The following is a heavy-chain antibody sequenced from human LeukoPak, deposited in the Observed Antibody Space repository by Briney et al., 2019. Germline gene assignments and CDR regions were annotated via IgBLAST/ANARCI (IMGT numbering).Heavy chain of an antibody. CDR1: GFNFSTYN. V-gene: IGHV3-48*04. D-gene: IGHD1-1*01. J-gene: IGHJ4*02. CDR2: ISSSSRTR. CDR3: ARDSTGTVDY. Sequence: PGGSLRLSCAASGFNFSTYNVNWVRQAPGKGLDWVSYISSSSRTRYYADSVKGRFTISRDNAKDSLYLQMNSLRAEDTAVYYCARDSTGTVDYWGQGTLVTVSS.